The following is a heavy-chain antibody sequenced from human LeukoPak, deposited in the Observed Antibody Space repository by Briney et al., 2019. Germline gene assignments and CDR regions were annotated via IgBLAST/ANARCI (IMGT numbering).Heavy chain of an antibody. Sequence: SVTVSCKASGGTFSSYAISWVRQAPGQGLEWMGRIIPILGIANYAQKFQGRVTITADKSTSTAYIDLSSLRSEDTAVYYCASSSIVVVVAATPSAFDIWSQGTMVTVSS. CDR2: IIPILGIA. D-gene: IGHD2-15*01. V-gene: IGHV1-69*04. J-gene: IGHJ3*02. CDR3: ASSSIVVVVAATPSAFDI. CDR1: GGTFSSYA.